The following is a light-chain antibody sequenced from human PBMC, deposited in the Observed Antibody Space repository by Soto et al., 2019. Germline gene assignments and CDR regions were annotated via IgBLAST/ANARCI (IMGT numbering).Light chain of an antibody. V-gene: IGLV1-40*01. Sequence: QSVLTQPPSVSGAPGQRVTISCTGNSSNIGAGYDVFWYQQHPGTAPTLLIYVNTNRPSGVPDRFSGSKSGTSASLAITGLQAEDEADYYCQAYDNSLRAVVFGGGTKVTVL. CDR1: SSNIGAGYD. CDR2: VNT. J-gene: IGLJ2*01. CDR3: QAYDNSLRAVV.